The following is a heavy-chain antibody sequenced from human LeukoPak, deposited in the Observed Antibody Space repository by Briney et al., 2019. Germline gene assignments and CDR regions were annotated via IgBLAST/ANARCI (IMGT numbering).Heavy chain of an antibody. J-gene: IGHJ4*02. CDR1: GGSISSYY. V-gene: IGHV4-59*08. CDR2: IYYSGST. D-gene: IGHD5-18*01. Sequence: SETLSLTCTVSGGSISSYYWSWIRQPPGKGLEWIGYIYYSGSTNYNPSLKSRVTLSVDTSKNQFSLKLSSVTAADTAVYYCARAGGRGYSYGLKYWGQGTLVTVSS. CDR3: ARAGGRGYSYGLKY.